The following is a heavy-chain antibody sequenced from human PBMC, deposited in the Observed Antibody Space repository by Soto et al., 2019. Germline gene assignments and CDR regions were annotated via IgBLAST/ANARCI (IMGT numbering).Heavy chain of an antibody. CDR3: ASSLVAYIAVADTVNWFAP. CDR1: GGSISSSSYY. CDR2: IYYSGST. V-gene: IGHV4-39*01. Sequence: QLQLQESGPGLVKPSETLSLTCTVSGGSISSSSYYWGWIRQPPGKGLEWIGSIYYSGSTYYNPSLKAGVTLPVATSKNQFSLKLSSVTAADTAVYYCASSLVAYIAVADTVNWFAPWGQGTLVTVSS. J-gene: IGHJ5*02. D-gene: IGHD6-19*01.